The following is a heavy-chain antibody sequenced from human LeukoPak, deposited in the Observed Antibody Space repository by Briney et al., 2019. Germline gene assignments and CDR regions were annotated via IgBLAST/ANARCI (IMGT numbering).Heavy chain of an antibody. V-gene: IGHV7-4-1*02. J-gene: IGHJ4*02. CDR2: INTNTGNP. CDR3: ARGYDTTGYFSY. D-gene: IGHD3-22*01. CDR1: GYTFTTYP. Sequence: GASVKVSCKASGYTFTTYPINWVRQAPGQRLEYMGWINTNTGNPTYAQGFTGRFVFSSDTSVSTAYLQISNLKTEDTAVCYCARGYDTTGYFSYWGQGTLVTVSS.